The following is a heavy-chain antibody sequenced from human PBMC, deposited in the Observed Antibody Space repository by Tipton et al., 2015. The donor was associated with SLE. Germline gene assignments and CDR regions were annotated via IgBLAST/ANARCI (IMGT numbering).Heavy chain of an antibody. Sequence: TLSLTCAVSGYSISSGYYWGWIRQPPGKGLEWIGSIYHSGSTYYNPSLKSRVTISVDTSENQFSLKLSSVTAADTAVYYCARLNLLDIVAGFDYWGQGTLVTVSS. V-gene: IGHV4-38-2*01. CDR2: IYHSGST. J-gene: IGHJ4*02. CDR3: ARLNLLDIVAGFDY. D-gene: IGHD5-12*01. CDR1: GYSISSGYY.